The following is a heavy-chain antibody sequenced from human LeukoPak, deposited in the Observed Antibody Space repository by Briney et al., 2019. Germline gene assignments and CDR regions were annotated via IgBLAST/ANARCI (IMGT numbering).Heavy chain of an antibody. D-gene: IGHD2-21*02. CDR3: ARRLGGDFDYYYYYMDV. CDR1: GYTFSVYY. V-gene: IGHV1-8*03. J-gene: IGHJ6*03. Sequence: GASVTVSCKASGYTFSVYYLHWVRQAPGQGLEWMGWMNPNSGNTGYAQKFQGRVTITRNTSISTAYMELSSLRSEDTAVYYCARRLGGDFDYYYYYMDVWGKGTTVTISS. CDR2: MNPNSGNT.